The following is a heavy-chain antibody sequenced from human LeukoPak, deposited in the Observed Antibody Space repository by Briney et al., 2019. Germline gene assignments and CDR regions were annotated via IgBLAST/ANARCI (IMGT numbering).Heavy chain of an antibody. V-gene: IGHV3-66*01. CDR2: IYSGGST. D-gene: IGHD3-9*01. CDR1: GFTFSSYA. J-gene: IGHJ4*02. Sequence: GGSLRLSCAASGFTFSSYARSWVRQAPGKGLEWVSVIYSGGSTYYADSVKGRFTISRDNSKNTLYLQMNSLRAEDTAVYYCARDSPRTGRYFDWLLFDYWGQGTLVTVSS. CDR3: ARDSPRTGRYFDWLLFDY.